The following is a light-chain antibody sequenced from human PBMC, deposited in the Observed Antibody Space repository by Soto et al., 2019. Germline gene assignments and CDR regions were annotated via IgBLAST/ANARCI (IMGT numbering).Light chain of an antibody. V-gene: IGLV1-40*01. Sequence: QSVLTQPPSVSGAPGQRVTISCTGSSSNIGAGYDVHWYHQLPGTAPKLLIYRNNNRPSGVPDRFSGSKSGTSASLAITGLQADDEADYYCHSYDSSLSGSVFGGGTKLTVL. CDR3: HSYDSSLSGSV. CDR2: RNN. J-gene: IGLJ3*02. CDR1: SSNIGAGYD.